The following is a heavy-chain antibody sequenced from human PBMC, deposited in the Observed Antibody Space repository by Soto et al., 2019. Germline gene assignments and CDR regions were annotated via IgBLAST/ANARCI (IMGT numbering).Heavy chain of an antibody. D-gene: IGHD3-22*01. Sequence: GGSLRLSCAASGFTFSSYAMSWVRQAPGKGLEWVSAISGSGGSTYYADSVKGRFTISRDNSKNTLYLQMNSLRAEDTAVYYCANIEMELNYYDSSGYYLVYWGQGTLVTVSS. CDR3: ANIEMELNYYDSSGYYLVY. CDR2: ISGSGGST. V-gene: IGHV3-23*01. CDR1: GFTFSSYA. J-gene: IGHJ4*02.